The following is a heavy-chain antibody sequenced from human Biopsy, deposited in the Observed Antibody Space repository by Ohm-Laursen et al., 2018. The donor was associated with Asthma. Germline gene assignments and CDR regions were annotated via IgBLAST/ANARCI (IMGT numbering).Heavy chain of an antibody. V-gene: IGHV3-33*01. CDR3: ARFVQAEEGVF. Sequence: SLRLSCAAPGFSFSKYGIHWVRQAPGKGLEWVAVIWYDGGYKDNADFVKGRFTISRDNSKNMLYLQMNSLRAEDTAVYLCARFVQAEEGVFWGQGTRVTVSP. J-gene: IGHJ4*02. CDR1: GFSFSKYG. CDR2: IWYDGGYK. D-gene: IGHD3-10*02.